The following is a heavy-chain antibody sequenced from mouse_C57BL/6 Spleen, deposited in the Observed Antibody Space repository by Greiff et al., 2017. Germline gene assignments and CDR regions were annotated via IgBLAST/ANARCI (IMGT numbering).Heavy chain of an antibody. CDR2: INPNYGTT. V-gene: IGHV1-39*01. J-gene: IGHJ1*03. D-gene: IGHD1-1*01. Sequence: VHVKQSGPELVKPGASVKISCKASGYSFTDYNMNWVKQSNGKSLEWIGVINPNYGTTSYNQKFKGKATLTVDQSSSTAYMQHNSLTSEDSAVYECARGEYYDGHWYFDVWGTGTTVTVSS. CDR3: ARGEYYDGHWYFDV. CDR1: GYSFTDYN.